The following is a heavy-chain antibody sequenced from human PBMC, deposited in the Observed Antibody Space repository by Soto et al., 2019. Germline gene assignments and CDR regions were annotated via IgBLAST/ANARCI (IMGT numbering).Heavy chain of an antibody. V-gene: IGHV3-21*01. CDR2: ISHSGSYI. Sequence: AQLVESGGSLVKPGGSLRLSCAASGFSFGDYIMNWVRQAPGRGLEWVASISHSGSYIFYADSVKGRFTISRDNSRDSLYLQMNILRVDDTAIYYCASPRDYCVTTSNCFIAFDIWGQGTRVTVSS. CDR1: GFSFGDYI. J-gene: IGHJ3*02. CDR3: ASPRDYCVTTSNCFIAFDI. D-gene: IGHD4-17*01.